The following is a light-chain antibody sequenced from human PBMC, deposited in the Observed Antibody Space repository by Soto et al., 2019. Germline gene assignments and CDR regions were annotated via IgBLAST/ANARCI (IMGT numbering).Light chain of an antibody. Sequence: EIVLTQSPATLSLSPGERATLSCRASQSVSSYLAWYQQKPDQAPRLLIYGASNRATDIPARFSGSGSGTDFTLIISSLEPEDFAVYYCQHRGKWPRTFGQGTKLEI. V-gene: IGKV3-11*01. CDR1: QSVSSY. J-gene: IGKJ2*01. CDR2: GAS. CDR3: QHRGKWPRT.